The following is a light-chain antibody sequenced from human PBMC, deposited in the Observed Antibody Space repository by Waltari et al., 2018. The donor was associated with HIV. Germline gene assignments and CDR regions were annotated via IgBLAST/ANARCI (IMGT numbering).Light chain of an antibody. J-gene: IGLJ1*01. V-gene: IGLV2-14*01. Sequence: QSALTQPASVSGSPGQSITISCTGTSSDVGGYNYVSWYQQHPGKATKLMIYEVSNRPSGFSNRFSGSKSGNTASLTISGLQAEDEADYYCSSYRSSSTLEVFGTGTKVTVL. CDR2: EVS. CDR1: SSDVGGYNY. CDR3: SSYRSSSTLEV.